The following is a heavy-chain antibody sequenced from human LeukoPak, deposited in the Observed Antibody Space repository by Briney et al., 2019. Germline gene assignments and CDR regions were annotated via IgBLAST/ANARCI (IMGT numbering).Heavy chain of an antibody. Sequence: SETLSLTCTVSGGSISSYYWSWIRQPPGKGLEWIGHIYYSGSTNYNPSLKSRVTISVDTSNNQFSLKLGSVTTADTAVYYCARTYRGYTPFDIWGQGTMVTVSS. V-gene: IGHV4-59*01. CDR1: GGSISSYY. CDR3: ARTYRGYTPFDI. J-gene: IGHJ3*02. D-gene: IGHD3-16*02. CDR2: IYYSGST.